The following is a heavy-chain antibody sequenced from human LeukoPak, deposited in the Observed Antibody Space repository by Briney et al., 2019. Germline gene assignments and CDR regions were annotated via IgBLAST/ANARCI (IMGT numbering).Heavy chain of an antibody. J-gene: IGHJ4*02. CDR1: GFTVSNYW. Sequence: GGSLRLSCAASGFTVSNYWMSWVCQAPGEGLEWVACIHQNGGTEYYVDSVKGRFAISRDNSKNSLHLQMSSLTVEDTAVYYCARDLSSRDAFWGQGTLVIVSS. CDR2: IHQNGGTE. D-gene: IGHD6-13*01. CDR3: ARDLSSRDAF. V-gene: IGHV3-7*03.